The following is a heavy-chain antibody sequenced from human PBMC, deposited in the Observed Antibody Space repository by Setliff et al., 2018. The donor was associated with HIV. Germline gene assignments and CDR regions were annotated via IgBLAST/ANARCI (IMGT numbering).Heavy chain of an antibody. J-gene: IGHJ3*02. CDR2: IYYSGST. D-gene: IGHD3-9*01. CDR3: ARRERYYDILTGRVSDGFDI. CDR1: GGSISSGSYY. Sequence: SETLSLTCTVSGGSISSGSYYWSWIRQHPGKGLEWIGFIYYSGSTYYNPSLKSRVSISVDTSKNQFSLKLYSVTAADTAVYYCARRERYYDILTGRVSDGFDIWGQGTMVTVSS. V-gene: IGHV4-31*03.